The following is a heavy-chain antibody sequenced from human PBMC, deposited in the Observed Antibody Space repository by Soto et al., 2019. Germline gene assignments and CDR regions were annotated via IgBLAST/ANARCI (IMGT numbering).Heavy chain of an antibody. Sequence: QVQLQESGPGLVKPSETLSLTCTVSGGSVSSGSYYWSWIRQPPAKGLEWIGYIYYSGSTNYNPSLKSRVTISVDTSKNQFSLKLSSVTAADTAVYYCARYYDILTGYSYFDYWGQGTLVTVSS. V-gene: IGHV4-61*01. CDR3: ARYYDILTGYSYFDY. J-gene: IGHJ4*02. CDR2: IYYSGST. D-gene: IGHD3-9*01. CDR1: GGSVSSGSYY.